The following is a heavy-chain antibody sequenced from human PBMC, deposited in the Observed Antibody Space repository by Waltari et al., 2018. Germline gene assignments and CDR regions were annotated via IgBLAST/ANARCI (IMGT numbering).Heavy chain of an antibody. CDR2: INEDGTYT. CDR1: GFIFTNHW. J-gene: IGHJ6*02. D-gene: IGHD6-6*01. CDR3: ARGGLTPSIDY. Sequence: EVQLVESGGGLVQPGGSLRLSCGASGFIFTNHWIHWSRQVPGKGLVWVAEINEDGTYTNYADSVKCRFTISRDNAENTLYLQMNSLRAEDTAVYYCARGGLTPSIDYWGQGTTVTVSS. V-gene: IGHV3-74*01.